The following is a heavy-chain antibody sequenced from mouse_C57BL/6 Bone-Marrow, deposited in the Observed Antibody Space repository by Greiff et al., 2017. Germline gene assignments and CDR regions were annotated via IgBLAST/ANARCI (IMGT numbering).Heavy chain of an antibody. V-gene: IGHV1-69*01. J-gene: IGHJ1*03. Sequence: VQLQQPGAELVMPGASVKLSCKASGYTFTSYWMHWVKQRPGQGLEWIGELDPSDSYTNYNQQFKGKSTLTVDKSSSTAYMQLSSLTSEDSAVYYCARSLYYYGSSWYFDVWGTGTTVTVSS. CDR1: GYTFTSYW. D-gene: IGHD1-1*01. CDR3: ARSLYYYGSSWYFDV. CDR2: LDPSDSYT.